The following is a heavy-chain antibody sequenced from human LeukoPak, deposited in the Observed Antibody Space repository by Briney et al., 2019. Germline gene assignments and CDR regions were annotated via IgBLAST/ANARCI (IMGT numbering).Heavy chain of an antibody. Sequence: GGSLRLSCAASGFTFSSYAMSWVRQAPGKGLEWVSAISGSGGSTYYADSVKGRFTISRDNSKNTLYLQMNSLRAEDTAVYYCAKCMVRGVIITRGAFDTWGQGTMVTVSS. CDR1: GFTFSSYA. V-gene: IGHV3-23*01. J-gene: IGHJ3*02. D-gene: IGHD3-10*01. CDR3: AKCMVRGVIITRGAFDT. CDR2: ISGSGGST.